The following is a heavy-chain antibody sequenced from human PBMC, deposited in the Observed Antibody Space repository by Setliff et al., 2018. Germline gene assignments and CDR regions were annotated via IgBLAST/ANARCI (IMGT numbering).Heavy chain of an antibody. CDR2: ISGSGGST. CDR1: GFTFSSYA. Sequence: PGGSLRLSCAASGFTFSSYAMSWVRQAPGKGLEWVSAISGSGGSTYYADSVKGRFTISRDNSKNTLYLQMNSLRAEDTAVYYCAKVNNRFWSGYYPYYYGMDVWGQGTTVTVS. D-gene: IGHD3-3*01. V-gene: IGHV3-23*01. J-gene: IGHJ6*02. CDR3: AKVNNRFWSGYYPYYYGMDV.